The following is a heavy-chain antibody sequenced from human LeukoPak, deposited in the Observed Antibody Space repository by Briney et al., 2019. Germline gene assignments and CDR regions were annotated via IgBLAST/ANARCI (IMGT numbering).Heavy chain of an antibody. Sequence: PGGSLRPSCAASGFTFSSYAMSWVRQAPGKGLEWVSGVGGSGVSTYYADSVKGRFTISRDNSKNTLYLQLNSLRVEDTAIYYCAKDVAGVRGVRGGFDYWGQGTLVTVSS. CDR2: VGGSGVST. V-gene: IGHV3-23*01. D-gene: IGHD3-10*01. J-gene: IGHJ4*02. CDR3: AKDVAGVRGVRGGFDY. CDR1: GFTFSSYA.